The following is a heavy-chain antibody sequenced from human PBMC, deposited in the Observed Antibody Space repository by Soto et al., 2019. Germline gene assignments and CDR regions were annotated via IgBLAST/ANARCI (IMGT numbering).Heavy chain of an antibody. Sequence: ASVKVSCKASGGTFSSYAISWVRQAPGQGLEWMGGIIPIFGTANYAQKFQGRVTITADESTSTAYMELSSLRSEDTAVYYCASAGGKYYYWFDYWGQGTLVTVSS. CDR3: ASAGGKYYYWFDY. J-gene: IGHJ4*02. D-gene: IGHD3-22*01. CDR2: IIPIFGTA. V-gene: IGHV1-69*13. CDR1: GGTFSSYA.